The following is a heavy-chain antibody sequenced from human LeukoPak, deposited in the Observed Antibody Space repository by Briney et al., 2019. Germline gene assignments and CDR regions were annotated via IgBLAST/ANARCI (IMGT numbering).Heavy chain of an antibody. CDR1: GGSFSGYY. V-gene: IGHV4-34*01. CDR2: INHSGST. J-gene: IGHJ5*02. CDR3: ARLSRRVP. Sequence: KTSESLSLTCAVYGGSFSGYYWSWIRQPPGKGLEWIGEINHSGSTNYNPSLKSRVTISVDTSKNQFSLKLSSVTAADTAVYYCARLSRRVPWGQGTLVTVSS.